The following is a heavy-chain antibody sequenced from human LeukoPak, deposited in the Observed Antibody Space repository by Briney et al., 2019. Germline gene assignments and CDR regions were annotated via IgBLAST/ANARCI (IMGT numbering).Heavy chain of an antibody. Sequence: SETLSLTCSVSGGSITSSSYYWGWIRQPPEKGLEWIGSIYYTGDTYYSPSLKSRVTISVDTSKNQFSLKLSSVTAADTAVYYCARHGGTRVTLAKVNYFDYWGQGALATVP. CDR2: IYYTGDT. CDR3: ARHGGTRVTLAKVNYFDY. J-gene: IGHJ4*02. CDR1: GGSITSSSYY. D-gene: IGHD4-11*01. V-gene: IGHV4-39*01.